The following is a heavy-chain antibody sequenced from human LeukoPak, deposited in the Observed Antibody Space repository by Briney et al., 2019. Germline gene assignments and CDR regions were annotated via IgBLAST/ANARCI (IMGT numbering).Heavy chain of an antibody. D-gene: IGHD6-6*01. V-gene: IGHV1-58*01. CDR1: GFTFTSSA. CDR2: IVVGSGNT. CDR3: AAESRVDAFDI. J-gene: IGHJ3*02. Sequence: SVKVSCKASGFTFTSSAVQWVRQARGQRLEWIGWIVVGSGNTNYAQKFQERVTITRDMSTSTAYMELSSLGSEDTAVYYCAAESRVDAFDIWGQGTMVTVSS.